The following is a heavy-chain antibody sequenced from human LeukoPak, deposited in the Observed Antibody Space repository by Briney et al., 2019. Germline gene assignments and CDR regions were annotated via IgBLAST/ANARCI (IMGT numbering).Heavy chain of an antibody. CDR1: GYTFTSYG. CDR3: ARVSLYYYGSGSGPDY. Sequence: GASVKVSCKASGYTFTSYGISWVRQAPGQGLEWMGWISAYNGNTNYAQKLQGRVTMTTDTSTSTAYMELRSLRSDDTAVYYCARVSLYYYGSGSGPDYWGQGTLVTVSS. CDR2: ISAYNGNT. J-gene: IGHJ4*02. D-gene: IGHD3-10*01. V-gene: IGHV1-18*01.